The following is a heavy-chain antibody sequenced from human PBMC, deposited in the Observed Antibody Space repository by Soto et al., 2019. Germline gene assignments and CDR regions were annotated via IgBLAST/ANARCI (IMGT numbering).Heavy chain of an antibody. CDR1: GYTFTGYY. D-gene: IGHD3-3*01. CDR2: INPNSGGT. Sequence: ASVKVSCKASGYTFTGYYMHWVRQAPGQGLEWMGWINPNSGGTNYAQKFQGRVTMTRDTSISTAYMELSRLRSDDTAVYYCARDPEITIFGVVSYYYYGMDVWGQGTTVTVSS. V-gene: IGHV1-2*02. J-gene: IGHJ6*02. CDR3: ARDPEITIFGVVSYYYYGMDV.